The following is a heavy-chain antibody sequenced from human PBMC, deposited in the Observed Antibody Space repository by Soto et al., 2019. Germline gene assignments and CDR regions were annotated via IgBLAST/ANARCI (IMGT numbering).Heavy chain of an antibody. CDR1: GYTFTSYG. CDR2: IGAYNGNA. Sequence: GASVKVSCKAAGYTFTSYGVSWVRQAPGQGREWMGWIGAYNGNANYAQKRQVRVTMTTDTATSTANMELRRLSSDDTAVYYCAGEYYDYIWGSYRRPWSESWGQGTLVPVSS. CDR3: AGEYYDYIWGSYRRPWSES. J-gene: IGHJ5*01. D-gene: IGHD3-16*02. V-gene: IGHV1-18*01.